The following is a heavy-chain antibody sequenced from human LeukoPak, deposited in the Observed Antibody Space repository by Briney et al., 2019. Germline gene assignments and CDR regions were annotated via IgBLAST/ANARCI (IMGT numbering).Heavy chain of an antibody. CDR2: ISWNSGSI. D-gene: IGHD3-10*01. CDR3: AKDMTRLWFGELSYYYGMDV. V-gene: IGHV3-9*01. J-gene: IGHJ6*02. Sequence: GGSLRLSCAASGFTFDDYAMHWVRQAPGKGLEWVSGISWNSGSIGYADSVKGRFTISRDNAKNSLYLQMNSLRAEDTALYYCAKDMTRLWFGELSYYYGMDVWGQGTTVTVSS. CDR1: GFTFDDYA.